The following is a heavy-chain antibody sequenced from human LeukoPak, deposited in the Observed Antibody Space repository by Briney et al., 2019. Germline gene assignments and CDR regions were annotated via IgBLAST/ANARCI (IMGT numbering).Heavy chain of an antibody. J-gene: IGHJ4*02. V-gene: IGHV4-34*01. CDR2: INHSGST. CDR3: ARGRYSSGWYLDY. Sequence: ASETLSLTCAVYGGSFSGYYWSWIRQPPGKGLEWIGEINHSGSTNYNPSLKSRVNISVDTSKNQFSLKLSSVTAADTAVYYCARGRYSSGWYLDYWGQGTLVTVSS. D-gene: IGHD6-19*01. CDR1: GGSFSGYY.